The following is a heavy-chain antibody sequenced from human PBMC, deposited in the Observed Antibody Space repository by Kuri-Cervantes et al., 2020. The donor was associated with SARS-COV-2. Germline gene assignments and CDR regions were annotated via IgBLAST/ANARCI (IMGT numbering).Heavy chain of an antibody. V-gene: IGHV4-30-4*01. CDR3: ARDPYYDYVWGSYRLGGAFDI. D-gene: IGHD3-16*02. CDR1: GGSISSGDYY. Sequence: SETLSLTCTVSGGSISSGDYYWSWIRQPPGKGLEWIGYIYYSGSTYYNPSLKSRVTISVDMSKNQFSLKLSSVTAADTAVYYCARDPYYDYVWGSYRLGGAFDIWGQGTMVTVSS. J-gene: IGHJ3*02. CDR2: IYYSGST.